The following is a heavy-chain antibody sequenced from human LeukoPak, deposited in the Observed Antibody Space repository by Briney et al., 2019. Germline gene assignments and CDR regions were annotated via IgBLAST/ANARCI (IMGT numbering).Heavy chain of an antibody. CDR2: INPNSGST. Sequence: GASVKVSCKASGYTFTGYYMHWVRQAPGQGLEWMGRINPNSGSTNYAQKFQGRVTMTRDTSISTAYMELSRLRSDDTAVYYCARERLRDFWSGYSAWGQGTLVTVSS. CDR1: GYTFTGYY. V-gene: IGHV1-2*06. J-gene: IGHJ4*02. D-gene: IGHD3-3*01. CDR3: ARERLRDFWSGYSA.